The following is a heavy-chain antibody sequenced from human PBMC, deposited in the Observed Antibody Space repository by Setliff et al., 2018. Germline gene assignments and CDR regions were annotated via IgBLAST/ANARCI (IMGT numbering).Heavy chain of an antibody. V-gene: IGHV4-34*01. J-gene: IGHJ5*02. Sequence: SETLSLTCAVYGGSFSTYYWIWIRQPPGKGLEWIGEINHSGSTNYNPSLKSRVTISVDTSKNSLYLQMNALRVEDTAVYYCARGPGSGNTYWFDHWGQGTLVTVSS. CDR2: INHSGST. D-gene: IGHD3-10*01. CDR3: ARGPGSGNTYWFDH. CDR1: GGSFSTYY.